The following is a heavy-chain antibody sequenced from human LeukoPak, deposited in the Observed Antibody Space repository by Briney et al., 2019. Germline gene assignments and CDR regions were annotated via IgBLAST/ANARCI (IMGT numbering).Heavy chain of an antibody. CDR1: GGSISSGGYY. V-gene: IGHV4-31*03. D-gene: IGHD3/OR15-3a*01. CDR2: IYYSGST. Sequence: PSETLSLTCTVSGGSISSGGYYWSWIRQHPGKGLEWIGYIYYSGSTYYNPSLKSRVTISVDTSKYQFSLKLSSVTAADTAVYYCASGRPHYYYYYMDVWGKGTTVTVSS. CDR3: ASGRPHYYYYYMDV. J-gene: IGHJ6*03.